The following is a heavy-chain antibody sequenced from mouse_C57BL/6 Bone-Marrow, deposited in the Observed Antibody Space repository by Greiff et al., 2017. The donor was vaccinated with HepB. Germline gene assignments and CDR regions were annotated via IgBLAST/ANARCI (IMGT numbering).Heavy chain of an antibody. V-gene: IGHV14-3*01. CDR2: IDPANGNT. J-gene: IGHJ1*03. D-gene: IGHD1-1*01. CDR1: GFNIKNTY. Sequence: EVQLQQSVAELVRPGASVKLSCTASGFNIKNTYMHWVKQRPEQGLEWIGRIDPANGNTKYAPKFQGKATITADTSSNTAYLQLSSLTSEDTAIYYCARSNGSSYSSYWYFDVWGTGTTVTVSS. CDR3: ARSNGSSYSSYWYFDV.